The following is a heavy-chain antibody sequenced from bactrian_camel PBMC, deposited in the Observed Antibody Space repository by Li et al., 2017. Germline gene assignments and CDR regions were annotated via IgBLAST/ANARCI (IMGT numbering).Heavy chain of an antibody. CDR3: VRDLVGWSDFGY. CDR1: GSIYGDAC. V-gene: IGHV3S53*01. D-gene: IGHD7*01. Sequence: VQLVESGGGSVQAGGSLRLSCGASGSIYGDACVGRLRQAPGKEREAVAVIAGSGSTGYADSVKGRFTISRDNARNTVYLQMSSLNFEDTAVYYCVRDLVGWSDFGYWGQGTQVTVS. J-gene: IGHJ6*01. CDR2: IAGSGST.